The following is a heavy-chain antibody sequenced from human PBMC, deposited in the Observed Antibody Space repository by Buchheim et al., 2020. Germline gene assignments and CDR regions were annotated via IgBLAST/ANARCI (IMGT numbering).Heavy chain of an antibody. CDR3: STEDTADFDY. V-gene: IGHV3-15*07. CDR2: IHSKTDGGTT. D-gene: IGHD6-19*01. Sequence: EVQLVESGGGLVKPGGSLRLSCAASGFTFSNTWMNWVRQAPGKGLEWVGRIHSKTDGGTTDYAAPVKGRSTISGADTNNMLYLQMNSLKIEDTAVYYCSTEDTADFDYWGQGTL. J-gene: IGHJ4*01. CDR1: GFTFSNTW.